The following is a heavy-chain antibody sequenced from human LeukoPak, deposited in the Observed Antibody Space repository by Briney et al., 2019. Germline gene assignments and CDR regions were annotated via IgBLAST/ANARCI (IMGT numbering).Heavy chain of an antibody. Sequence: SLKVSCKASGYTFIGYYMHLLRHASGQGLEWMEWINPNSGGTDYAQKIKGRVTMTRDTSIRTAYMEMNRLRSDDTAVYYCASRDGPQGGFDYWGQGTLVTVSS. D-gene: IGHD5-24*01. V-gene: IGHV1-2*02. J-gene: IGHJ4*02. CDR3: ASRDGPQGGFDY. CDR1: GYTFIGYY. CDR2: INPNSGGT.